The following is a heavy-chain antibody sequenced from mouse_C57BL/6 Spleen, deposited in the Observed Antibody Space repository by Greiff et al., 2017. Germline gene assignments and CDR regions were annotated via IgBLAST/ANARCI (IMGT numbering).Heavy chain of an antibody. CDR1: GYTFTSYT. CDR2: INPSSGYT. D-gene: IGHD2-1*01. Sequence: VQLQQSGAELARPGASVKMSCKASGYTFTSYTMHWVKQRPGQGLEWIGYINPSSGYTKYNQKFKDKAALTADKSSSTAYMQLSSLTSEDSAVYYCARKDGNLSFDYWGQGTTLTVSA. CDR3: ARKDGNLSFDY. J-gene: IGHJ2*01. V-gene: IGHV1-4*01.